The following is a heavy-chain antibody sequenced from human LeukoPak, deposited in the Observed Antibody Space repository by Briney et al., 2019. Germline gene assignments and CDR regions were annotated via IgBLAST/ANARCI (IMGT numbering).Heavy chain of an antibody. Sequence: GGSLRLSCVVSGFIYSSYWMSWVRQAPGKGLEWVANIKQDGSEKYYVDSVKGRFTISRDNAKNSLYLQMNSLRAEDTAVYYCARVSYGGNDAFDIWGQGTMVTVSS. CDR3: ARVSYGGNDAFDI. CDR2: IKQDGSEK. CDR1: GFIYSSYW. D-gene: IGHD4-23*01. J-gene: IGHJ3*02. V-gene: IGHV3-7*01.